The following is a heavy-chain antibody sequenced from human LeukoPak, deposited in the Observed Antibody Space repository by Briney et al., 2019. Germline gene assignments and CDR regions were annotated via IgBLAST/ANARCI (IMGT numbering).Heavy chain of an antibody. CDR2: TYYRSKWYN. J-gene: IGHJ3*01. D-gene: IGHD3-10*01. Sequence: SQTLSPTCAISGDSVSTNSASWNWIRQSPSRGLEWLGGTYYRSKWYNEYPVSVKSRIVINPDTSKNQFSLQLNSVTPEDTAVYYCARGNRGAFDVWGQGTMVTVSA. CDR1: GDSVSTNSAS. V-gene: IGHV6-1*01. CDR3: ARGNRGAFDV.